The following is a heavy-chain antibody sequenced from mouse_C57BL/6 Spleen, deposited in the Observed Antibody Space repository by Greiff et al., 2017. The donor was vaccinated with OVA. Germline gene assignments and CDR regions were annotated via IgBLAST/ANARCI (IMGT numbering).Heavy chain of an antibody. D-gene: IGHD2-2*01. Sequence: VQLQQSGPELVKPGASVKISCKASGYTFTDYYMNWVKQSHGKSLEWIGDINPNNGGTSYNQKFKGKATLTVDKSSSTAYMELRSLTSEDSAVYYCARRGGLPYFDYWGQGTTLTVSS. V-gene: IGHV1-26*01. J-gene: IGHJ2*01. CDR3: ARRGGLPYFDY. CDR2: INPNNGGT. CDR1: GYTFTDYY.